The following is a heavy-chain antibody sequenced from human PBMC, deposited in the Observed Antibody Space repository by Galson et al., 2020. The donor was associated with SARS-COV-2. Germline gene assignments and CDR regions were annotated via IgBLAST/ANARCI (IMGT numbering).Heavy chain of an antibody. CDR3: ASRYGTTSSNAFDV. J-gene: IGHJ3*01. V-gene: IGHV5-10-1*01. CDR2: IDPSDSYT. CDR1: GYSFTSYY. Sequence: HGESLKISCQGSGYSFTSYYITWVRQMPGKGLEWMGRIDPSDSYTDYSPSFQGHVTISVDKSITTAYLQWSSLKASDTATYYCASRYGTTSSNAFDVWGQGTMVTVSS. D-gene: IGHD2-2*01.